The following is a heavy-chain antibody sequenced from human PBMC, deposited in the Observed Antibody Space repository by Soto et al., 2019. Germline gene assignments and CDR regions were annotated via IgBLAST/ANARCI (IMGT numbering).Heavy chain of an antibody. V-gene: IGHV4-59*08. J-gene: IGHJ6*02. Sequence: QVQLQQSGPRLVKPSETLSLTCTVSSGPDRSHNWGWIRQPPGRGLEWIGYVYYTGDTAYNPSLRGRVTTSADTSTNDISLTLNCVTAADTAVYYCVRQGIDYLHGLVDVWGQGTTVSVSS. CDR3: VRQGIDYLHGLVDV. D-gene: IGHD4-17*01. CDR1: SGPDRSHN. CDR2: VYYTGDT.